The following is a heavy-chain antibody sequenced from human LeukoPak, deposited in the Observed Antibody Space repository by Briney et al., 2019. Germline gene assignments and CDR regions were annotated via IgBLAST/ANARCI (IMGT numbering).Heavy chain of an antibody. D-gene: IGHD3-10*01. Sequence: ASVKVSCKASGYTFSTCGINWVRQAPGQRLEWMGWINAGNGNTKYSQKFQGRVTITRDTSASTAYMELSSLRSEDTAVYYCARSAKIIWFGELYGALTLDYWGQGTLVTVSS. CDR2: INAGNGNT. CDR3: ARSAKIIWFGELYGALTLDY. J-gene: IGHJ4*02. V-gene: IGHV1-3*01. CDR1: GYTFSTCG.